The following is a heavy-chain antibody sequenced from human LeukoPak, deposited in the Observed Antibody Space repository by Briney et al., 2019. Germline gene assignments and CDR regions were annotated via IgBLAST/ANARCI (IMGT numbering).Heavy chain of an antibody. Sequence: GGSLRLSCAASGFTFDDYGMSWVRQAPGKGLEWVSGINWSGGSTGYADAVKGRFTISRDNVKNSLYLQMNSLRVEDTALYYCAPKGGYSDRLTNAPSWGRGTLVTVSS. V-gene: IGHV3-20*04. J-gene: IGHJ5*02. CDR2: INWSGGST. D-gene: IGHD3-22*01. CDR3: APKGGYSDRLTNAPS. CDR1: GFTFDDYG.